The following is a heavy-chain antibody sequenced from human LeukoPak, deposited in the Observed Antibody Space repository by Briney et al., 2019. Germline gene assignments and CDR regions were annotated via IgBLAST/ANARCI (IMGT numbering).Heavy chain of an antibody. V-gene: IGHV4-59*12. Sequence: PSETLSLTCSVSGSSMNLYSWNWIRQSPGKGLEWIAYMYYSGTTNYNPSLENRAAISLDLSRHQFSLRLNSVTAADTAVYFCARGSPLEWGSPYWGQGTLVTVSS. CDR3: ARGSPLEWGSPY. CDR2: MYYSGTT. J-gene: IGHJ4*02. D-gene: IGHD3-3*01. CDR1: GSSMNLYS.